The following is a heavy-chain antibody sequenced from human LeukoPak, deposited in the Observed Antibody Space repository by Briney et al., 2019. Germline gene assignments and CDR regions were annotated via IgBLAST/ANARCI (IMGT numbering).Heavy chain of an antibody. Sequence: PGGSLRLSCAASGFTFSSYAMSWVRQAPGKGLEWVSAISGSGGSTYYADSVKGRFTISRDNSKTTLYLQMNSLRAEDTAVYYCAKDREYYDSSGYLDYWGQGTLVTVSS. CDR3: AKDREYYDSSGYLDY. CDR1: GFTFSSYA. V-gene: IGHV3-23*01. D-gene: IGHD3-22*01. CDR2: ISGSGGST. J-gene: IGHJ4*02.